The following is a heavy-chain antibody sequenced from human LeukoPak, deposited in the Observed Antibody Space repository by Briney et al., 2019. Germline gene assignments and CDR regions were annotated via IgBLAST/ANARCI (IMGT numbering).Heavy chain of an antibody. J-gene: IGHJ4*02. CDR2: IKQDGSET. V-gene: IGHV3-7*01. CDR3: ARDQAGRDGYKQSY. Sequence: PGGSLRLSCAASGFTFSSYWMSWVRQAPGKGLEWVANIKQDGSETYYVDSVKGRFTISRDNAKNSLYLQMNSLRAEDTAVYYCARDQAGRDGYKQSYWGQGTLVTVSS. CDR1: GFTFSSYW. D-gene: IGHD5-24*01.